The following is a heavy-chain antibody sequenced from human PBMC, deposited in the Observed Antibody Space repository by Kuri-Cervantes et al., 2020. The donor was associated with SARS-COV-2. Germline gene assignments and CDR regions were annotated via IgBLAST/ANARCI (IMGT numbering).Heavy chain of an antibody. CDR3: ARNAPRANCDY. CDR1: GYSFTSYW. J-gene: IGHJ4*02. CDR2: IDPSDSHT. V-gene: IGHV5-10-1*01. D-gene: IGHD2-2*01. Sequence: GGSLRLSCKGSGYSFTSYWISWARQMPGKGLEWMGRIDPSDSHTNYNSDTYIKYSPSFQGHVTISADKSSSTAYLQWSSLKASHTAMYYCARNAPRANCDYWGQGTLVTVSS.